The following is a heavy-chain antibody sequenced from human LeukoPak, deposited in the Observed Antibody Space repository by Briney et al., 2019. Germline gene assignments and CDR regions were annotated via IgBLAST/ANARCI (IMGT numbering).Heavy chain of an antibody. J-gene: IGHJ4*02. CDR1: GYTFTSYG. D-gene: IGHD4-17*01. Sequence: ASVTVSCKASGYTFTSYGFSWVRQAPGQGLEWMGWISGFNSNAHYAQKVQGRVTMTTDTSTSTAYMELRNLGSDDTAIYYCSRDRGDGDYGGLDYWGQGTLVSVSS. CDR2: ISGFNSNA. CDR3: SRDRGDGDYGGLDY. V-gene: IGHV1-18*01.